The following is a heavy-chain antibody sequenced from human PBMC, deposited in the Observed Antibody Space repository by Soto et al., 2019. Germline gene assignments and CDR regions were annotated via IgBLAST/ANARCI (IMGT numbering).Heavy chain of an antibody. CDR3: ARGIKVHRWFDP. Sequence: SETLSLTCTVSGGSISSYYWSWIRQPPGKGLEWIGYIYYSGSTNYNPSLKSRVTILVDTSKNQFSLKLSSVTAADTAVYYCARGIKVHRWFDPWGQGTLVTVSS. CDR1: GGSISSYY. CDR2: IYYSGST. V-gene: IGHV4-59*01. J-gene: IGHJ5*02. D-gene: IGHD1-1*01.